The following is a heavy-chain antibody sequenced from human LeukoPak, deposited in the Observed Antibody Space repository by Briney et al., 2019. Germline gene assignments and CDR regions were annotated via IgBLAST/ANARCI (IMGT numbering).Heavy chain of an antibody. J-gene: IGHJ4*02. V-gene: IGHV3-64*01. CDR2: ISADGGST. D-gene: IGHD2-15*01. CDR1: GFNLSSYA. Sequence: PGGSLRLSCAASGFNLSSYAMHWVRQAPGKELEYVSTISADGGSTFYANSVKGRFIISRDNSKNTLYLQMGNLRTEDMAVYYCARKPWVAFFFDYWGQGALVTVSS. CDR3: ARKPWVAFFFDY.